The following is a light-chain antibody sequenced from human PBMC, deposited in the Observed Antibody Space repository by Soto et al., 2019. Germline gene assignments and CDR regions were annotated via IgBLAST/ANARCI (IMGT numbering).Light chain of an antibody. CDR3: SSYTRSSTWV. CDR1: SSDVGGYHY. Sequence: QSALTQPASLSGSPGQSITISCTGTSSDVGGYHYVSWYQQHPGKAPKVMIYEVSKRLSGVSNRISGSKSGNTASRTVSGLQAEDEADYYCSSYTRSSTWVFGGGTKLTVL. J-gene: IGLJ3*02. CDR2: EVS. V-gene: IGLV2-14*01.